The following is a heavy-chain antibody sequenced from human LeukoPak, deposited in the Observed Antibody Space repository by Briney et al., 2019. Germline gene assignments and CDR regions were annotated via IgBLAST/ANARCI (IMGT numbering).Heavy chain of an antibody. CDR3: ARSHYDFWSGYHGISFGAFDI. CDR1: GYTFTGYY. J-gene: IGHJ3*02. D-gene: IGHD3-3*01. CDR2: INPNSGGT. Sequence: EASVKVSCKASGYTFTGYYMHWVRQAPGQGLEWMGRINPNSGGTNYAQKLQGRVTMTTDTSTSTAYMELRSLRSDDTAVYYCARSHYDFWSGYHGISFGAFDIWGQGTMVTVSS. V-gene: IGHV1-2*06.